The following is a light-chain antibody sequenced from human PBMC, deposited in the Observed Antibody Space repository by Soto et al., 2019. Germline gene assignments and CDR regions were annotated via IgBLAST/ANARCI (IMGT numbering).Light chain of an antibody. CDR3: QQYGDSPFT. Sequence: EIVLTQSPGTLSLSPGERATLSCRASQSVSSSFLAWYQQKPGQAPRLFIYGASTRATGIPDRFSGSGSGTDFTLTISRLEPEDFAVYYCQQYGDSPFTFGPGTKVDI. CDR1: QSVSSSF. CDR2: GAS. V-gene: IGKV3-20*01. J-gene: IGKJ3*01.